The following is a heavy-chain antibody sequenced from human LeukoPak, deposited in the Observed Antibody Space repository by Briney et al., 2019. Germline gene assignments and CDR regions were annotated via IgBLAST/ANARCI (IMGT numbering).Heavy chain of an antibody. CDR3: AKILGHDSDGYYYYGMDV. CDR2: FSASGADT. Sequence: GGSLGLSCEAFGFAFRNFPLPWVGQAPGKGLQGASGFSASGADTYYQDSVKGRFTISRDNSKNTVYLQMSSLRAEDTAVYYCAKILGHDSDGYYYYGMDVWGQGTPVIVSS. V-gene: IGHV3-23*01. CDR1: GFAFRNFP. D-gene: IGHD3-22*01. J-gene: IGHJ6*02.